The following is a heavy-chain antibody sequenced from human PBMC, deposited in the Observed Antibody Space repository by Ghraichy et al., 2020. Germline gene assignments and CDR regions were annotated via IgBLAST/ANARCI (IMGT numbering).Heavy chain of an antibody. J-gene: IGHJ4*02. D-gene: IGHD6-19*01. CDR3: ARNLHLSSGWYENY. CDR1: GFTFSSYS. V-gene: IGHV3-48*02. CDR2: ISSSSSTI. Sequence: GGSLRLSCAASGFTFSSYSMNWVRQAPGKGLEWVSYISSSSSTIYYADSVKGRFTISRDNAKNSLYLQMNSLRDEDTAVYYCARNLHLSSGWYENYWGQGTLVTVSS.